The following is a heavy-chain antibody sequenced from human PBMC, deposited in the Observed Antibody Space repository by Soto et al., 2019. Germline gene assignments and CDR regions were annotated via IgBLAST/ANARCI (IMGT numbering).Heavy chain of an antibody. V-gene: IGHV3-15*07. J-gene: IGHJ4*02. CDR1: GFTFSNAW. CDR2: IKSKTDGGTT. CDR3: TTESYYYDSSGYYYVRYFDY. D-gene: IGHD3-22*01. Sequence: GGSLRLSCAASGFTFSNAWMNWVRQAPGKGLEWVGRIKSKTDGGTTDYAAPVKGKFTISRDDSKNMLYLQMNSLSIEETAVYYCTTESYYYDSSGYYYVRYFDYWGQGTLVTVSS.